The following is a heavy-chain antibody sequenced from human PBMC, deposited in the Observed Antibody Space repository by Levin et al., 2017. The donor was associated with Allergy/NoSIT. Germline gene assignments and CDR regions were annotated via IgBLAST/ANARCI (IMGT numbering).Heavy chain of an antibody. Sequence: GESLKISCKASGYTFTSYDINWVRQATGQGLEWMGWMNPNSGNTGYAQKFQGRVTMTRNTSISTAYMELSSLRSEDTAVYYCARGILYNWFDPWGQGTLVTVSS. CDR3: ARGILYNWFDP. CDR1: GYTFTSYD. CDR2: MNPNSGNT. V-gene: IGHV1-8*01. J-gene: IGHJ5*02. D-gene: IGHD2-2*02.